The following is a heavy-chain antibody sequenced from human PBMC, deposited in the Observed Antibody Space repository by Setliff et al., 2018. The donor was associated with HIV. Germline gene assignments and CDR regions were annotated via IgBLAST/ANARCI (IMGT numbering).Heavy chain of an antibody. V-gene: IGHV3-33*06. CDR1: GFTFSSYG. Sequence: PGGSLRLSCAASGFTFSSYGMHWVRQAPGKGLEWVALIWYDGSNKYHADSVKGRFTISRDNSKNTLYLQMDSLRAEDTAVYYCAKVHYYGSGNYYRIFDYWGQGTLVTVSS. D-gene: IGHD3-10*01. CDR3: AKVHYYGSGNYYRIFDY. J-gene: IGHJ4*02. CDR2: IWYDGSNK.